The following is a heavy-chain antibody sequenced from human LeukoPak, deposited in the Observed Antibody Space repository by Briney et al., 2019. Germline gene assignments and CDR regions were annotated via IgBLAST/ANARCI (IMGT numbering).Heavy chain of an antibody. CDR1: GVSFSDLY. CDR3: ARGFNGLDSKVGEN. V-gene: IGHV3-72*01. CDR2: IRNKAKGYTT. D-gene: IGHD1-26*01. J-gene: IGHJ4*02. Sequence: GGSLRLSCAVSGVSFSDLYMDWVRQAPGKGLEWVGRIRNKAKGYTTEYAASVKGRFTISRDDSKNSLYLQMNSLKTEDTAVYYCARGFNGLDSKVGENWGQGTLVTVSS.